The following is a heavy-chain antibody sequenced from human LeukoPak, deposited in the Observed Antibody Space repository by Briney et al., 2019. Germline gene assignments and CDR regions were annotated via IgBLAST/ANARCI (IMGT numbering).Heavy chain of an antibody. Sequence: SETLSLTCAVYGGSFSGYYWSWIRQPPGKGLEWIGEINHSGSTNYNPSLKSRVTISVDTSKSQLSLKLSSVTAADTAVYYCARVHYDSSGYYWVNYYYYYMDVWGKGTTVTVSS. V-gene: IGHV4-34*01. D-gene: IGHD3-22*01. CDR3: ARVHYDSSGYYWVNYYYYYMDV. CDR1: GGSFSGYY. J-gene: IGHJ6*03. CDR2: INHSGST.